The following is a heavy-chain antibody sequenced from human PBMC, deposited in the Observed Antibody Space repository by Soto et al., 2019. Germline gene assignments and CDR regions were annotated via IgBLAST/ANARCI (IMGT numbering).Heavy chain of an antibody. D-gene: IGHD5-12*01. CDR2: IIPIFGTA. CDR1: GGTFNSYA. V-gene: IGHV1-69*13. CDR3: ASSVAKYYYYGMDV. J-gene: IGHJ6*02. Sequence: SVKVSCKDSGGTFNSYAISWVRQDPGQGLEWMGGIIPIFGTANYAQKFQGRVTITADESTSTAYMELSSLRSEDTAVYYCASSVAKYYYYGMDVWGQGTTVTVSS.